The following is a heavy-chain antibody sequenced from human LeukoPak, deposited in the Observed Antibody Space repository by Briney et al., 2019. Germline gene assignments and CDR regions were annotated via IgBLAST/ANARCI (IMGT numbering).Heavy chain of an antibody. D-gene: IGHD6-6*01. CDR1: GFTFSSYS. CDR2: ISSSSAI. V-gene: IGHV3-48*02. J-gene: IGHJ4*02. CDR3: AREYSSSSGSVSDY. Sequence: PGGSLRLSCAASGFTFSSYSMNWVRQAPGKGLEWVSYISSSSAIYYADSVKGRFTISRDNAKNSLYLQMNSLRDEDTAVYYCAREYSSSSGSVSDYWGQGTLVTVSS.